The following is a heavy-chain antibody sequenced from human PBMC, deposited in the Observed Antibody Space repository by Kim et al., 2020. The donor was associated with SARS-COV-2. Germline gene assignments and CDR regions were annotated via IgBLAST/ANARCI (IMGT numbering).Heavy chain of an antibody. CDR2: ISGSGSTT. CDR3: AKCGGRKYYGSASYHGRGSYQYCMDV. CDR1: GLSFSNFA. Sequence: GGSLRLSCAVSGLSFSNFAMTWVRQAPGKGLEWVASISGSGSTTFHAASVKGRFIISRDNPKHTLYLQMISLRAEDTAIYYCAKCGGRKYYGSASYHGRGSYQYCMDVWGKGTTVAVSS. V-gene: IGHV3-23*01. D-gene: IGHD3-10*01. J-gene: IGHJ6*04.